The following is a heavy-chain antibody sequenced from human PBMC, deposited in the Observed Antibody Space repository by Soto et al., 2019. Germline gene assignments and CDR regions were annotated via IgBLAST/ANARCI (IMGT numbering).Heavy chain of an antibody. CDR2: IDSGGDT. CDR3: ARYSGGYDY. CDR1: GFTFSSYD. Sequence: EVQLVESGGGLVQPGGSLRLSCAASGFTFSSYDMHWVRQATGKGLEWVSAIDSGGDTYYPGSVKGRFTISRENAKNSLHLQMNSLRAGDTAVYYCARYSGGYDYWGQGTLVTVSS. D-gene: IGHD1-26*01. V-gene: IGHV3-13*04. J-gene: IGHJ4*02.